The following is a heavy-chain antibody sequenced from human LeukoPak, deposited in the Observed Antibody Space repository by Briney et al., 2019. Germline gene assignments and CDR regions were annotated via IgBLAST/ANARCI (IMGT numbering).Heavy chain of an antibody. CDR1: GFTFSSYA. Sequence: GGSLRLSYAASGFTFSSYAMSWVRQAPGKGLEWVSAISGSGGSTYYADSVKGRFTISRDNFKNTLYLQMNSLRAEDTAVYYCAKDAPGYYDSSGYLEDSYFDYWGQGTLVTVSS. CDR3: AKDAPGYYDSSGYLEDSYFDY. J-gene: IGHJ4*02. CDR2: ISGSGGST. V-gene: IGHV3-23*01. D-gene: IGHD3-22*01.